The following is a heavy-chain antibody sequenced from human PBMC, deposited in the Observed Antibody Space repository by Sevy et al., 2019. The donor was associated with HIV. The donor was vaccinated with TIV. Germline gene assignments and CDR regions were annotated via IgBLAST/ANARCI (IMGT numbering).Heavy chain of an antibody. V-gene: IGHV3-11*06. CDR3: AREGVAGTEDY. CDR2: IRSSSSYT. Sequence: GGSLRLSCAASGFTFSDYYMSWIRLAPVKGLEWVSYIRSSSSYTNYADSVKGRFTISRDNAKNALYLQMNSLRAEDTAVYYCAREGVAGTEDYWGQGTLVTVSS. CDR1: GFTFSDYY. J-gene: IGHJ4*02. D-gene: IGHD6-19*01.